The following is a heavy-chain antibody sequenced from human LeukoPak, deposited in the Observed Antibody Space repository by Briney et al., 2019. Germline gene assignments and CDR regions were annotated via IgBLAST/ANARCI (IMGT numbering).Heavy chain of an antibody. D-gene: IGHD5-12*01. V-gene: IGHV4-61*02. Sequence: SETLSLTCTVSGASINSGFYYWGWIRQPAGKGLEWVGRIYTSGNTNYNPSLKSRVTISVDTSKNQFSLKLTSVTAADTAVYYCARGSSGYDFYFFDYWGQGTLVTVSS. CDR1: GASINSGFYY. CDR3: ARGSSGYDFYFFDY. J-gene: IGHJ4*02. CDR2: IYTSGNT.